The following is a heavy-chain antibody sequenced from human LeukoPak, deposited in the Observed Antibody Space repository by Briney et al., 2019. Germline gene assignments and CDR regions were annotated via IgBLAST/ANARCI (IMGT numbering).Heavy chain of an antibody. CDR3: ASTNYRGGTTGYNWFDP. J-gene: IGHJ5*01. CDR2: INSDTNIT. Sequence: QPGGSLRLSRVASGFSFSSYPMNWVRQAPGKGLEWVSHINSDTNITPYTASVSGRFTISRDNAKNSLYLHVNSLRDEDTAVYYCASTNYRGGTTGYNWFDPWGQGTTVTVSS. CDR1: GFSFSSYP. D-gene: IGHD5-24*01. V-gene: IGHV3-48*02.